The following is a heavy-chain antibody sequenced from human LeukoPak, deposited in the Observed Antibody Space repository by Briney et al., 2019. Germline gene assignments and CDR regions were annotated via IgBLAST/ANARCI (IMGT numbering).Heavy chain of an antibody. CDR3: ARDHNCSGGSCYDNWFGP. Sequence: SETLSLTCTVSGGSISSGGYYWSWIRQHPGKGLEWIGYIYYSGSTYYNPSLKSRVTISVDTSRNQFSLKLSSVTAADTAVYYCARDHNCSGGSCYDNWFGPWGQGTLVTVSS. CDR1: GGSISSGGYY. CDR2: IYYSGST. J-gene: IGHJ5*02. D-gene: IGHD2-15*01. V-gene: IGHV4-31*03.